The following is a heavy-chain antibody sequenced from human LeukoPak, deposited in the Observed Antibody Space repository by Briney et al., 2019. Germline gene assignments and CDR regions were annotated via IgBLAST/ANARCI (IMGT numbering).Heavy chain of an antibody. D-gene: IGHD3-10*01. J-gene: IGHJ6*03. CDR1: GYTFTSYG. CDR3: ARGAAPRGYYYYMDV. CDR2: ISAYNGNT. V-gene: IGHV1-18*01. Sequence: VASVKVSCKASGYTFTSYGISWVRQAPGQGLEWMGWISAYNGNTNYAQKLQGRVTMTTDTSTSTAYMELRSLRSDDTAVYYCARGAAPRGYYYYMDVWGKGTTVTVSS.